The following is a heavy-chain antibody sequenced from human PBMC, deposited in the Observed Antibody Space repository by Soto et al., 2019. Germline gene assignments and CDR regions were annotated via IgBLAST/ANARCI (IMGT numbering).Heavy chain of an antibody. CDR2: IYYSGSS. Sequence: QVQLQESGPGLVKPSETLSLTCTVSGGSISHCYWSWIRQPPGKGLEWIGYIYYSGSSNYNTPLKSRVIISVDTSKIQFSLKRSSVTAADTALYFCARVGSSWSGAWYFDLWGRGTLVTVSS. D-gene: IGHD6-13*01. CDR3: ARVGSSWSGAWYFDL. CDR1: GGSISHCY. J-gene: IGHJ2*01. V-gene: IGHV4-59*01.